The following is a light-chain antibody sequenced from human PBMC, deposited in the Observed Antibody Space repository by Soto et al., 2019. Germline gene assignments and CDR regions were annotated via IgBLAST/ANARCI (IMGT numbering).Light chain of an antibody. CDR3: GTWDSSLSAWV. Sequence: QSVLTQPPSVSAAPGQKVTISCSGSSSQIGNNYVSWYQQLPGTAPKLLIYDNNKRPSGIPDRFSGSKSGTSATLGITGLQTGDEADYYCGTWDSSLSAWVFGGGTKLTVL. CDR2: DNN. J-gene: IGLJ3*02. CDR1: SSQIGNNY. V-gene: IGLV1-51*01.